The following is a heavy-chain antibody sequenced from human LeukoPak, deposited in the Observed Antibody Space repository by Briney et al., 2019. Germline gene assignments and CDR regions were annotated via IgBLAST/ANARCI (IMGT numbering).Heavy chain of an antibody. V-gene: IGHV1-18*01. Sequence: GASVKVSCKASGYTFTSYGISWVRQAPGQGLEWMGWISAYNGNTNYAQKLQGRVTMTTDTSTSTAYMELRSLRSDDTAVYYCARAPWGTMVRGVMRSDDAFDIWGQGTMVTVSS. J-gene: IGHJ3*02. CDR3: ARAPWGTMVRGVMRSDDAFDI. D-gene: IGHD3-10*01. CDR2: ISAYNGNT. CDR1: GYTFTSYG.